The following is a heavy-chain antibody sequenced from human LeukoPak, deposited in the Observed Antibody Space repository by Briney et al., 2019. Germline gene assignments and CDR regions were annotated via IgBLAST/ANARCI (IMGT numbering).Heavy chain of an antibody. Sequence: ETLSLTCTVSDYSFSSAYYWGWIRQPPGKGLEWVSSVNESGGTTHYADSVKGRFTISGDNSKNILYLQLHSLRVEDTAVYYCAKQWLVGGWGQGTLVTVSS. CDR3: AKQWLVGG. D-gene: IGHD6-19*01. V-gene: IGHV3-23*01. CDR1: DYSFSSAYY. CDR2: VNESGGTT. J-gene: IGHJ4*02.